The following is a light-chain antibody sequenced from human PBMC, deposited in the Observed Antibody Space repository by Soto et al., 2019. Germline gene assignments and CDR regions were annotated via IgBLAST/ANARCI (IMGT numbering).Light chain of an antibody. Sequence: DIQMPQSPSTLSASVGDRVTITCRASQSISKWLAWYQQKPGKAPNLLIYDASSLETGVPSRFSGSGSGTEFSLTITSLQPDDFATYYCQQYNSYSPETFGQGTKVDIK. J-gene: IGKJ1*01. CDR1: QSISKW. V-gene: IGKV1-5*01. CDR3: QQYNSYSPET. CDR2: DAS.